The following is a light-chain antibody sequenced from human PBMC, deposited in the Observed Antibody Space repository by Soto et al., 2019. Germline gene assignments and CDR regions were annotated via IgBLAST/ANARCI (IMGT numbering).Light chain of an antibody. CDR1: QSISSY. CDR3: QQHNSFSIT. CDR2: KAS. V-gene: IGKV1-5*03. Sequence: DIQMTQSPSSLSASVGDRVTITCRASQSISSYLNWYQQTTGKAPKILIYKASSLESGVPSRFRGSGSGTEFTLTINSLQADDFETYYCQQHNSFSITFGQGTRLEIK. J-gene: IGKJ5*01.